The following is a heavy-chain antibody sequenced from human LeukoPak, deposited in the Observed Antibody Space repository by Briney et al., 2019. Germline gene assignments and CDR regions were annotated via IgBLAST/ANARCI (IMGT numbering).Heavy chain of an antibody. D-gene: IGHD3-22*01. Sequence: GGSLRLSCAASGFTFSDYYMSWIRQAPGKGLEWVSYISSSGSTIYYADSVKGRFTISRDNAKNSLYLQMNSLRAEDTAVYYCARSEGDYYDSSGYYYPRFFFYYWGQGTLVTVSS. CDR3: ARSEGDYYDSSGYYYPRFFFYY. J-gene: IGHJ4*02. CDR1: GFTFSDYY. CDR2: ISSSGSTI. V-gene: IGHV3-11*04.